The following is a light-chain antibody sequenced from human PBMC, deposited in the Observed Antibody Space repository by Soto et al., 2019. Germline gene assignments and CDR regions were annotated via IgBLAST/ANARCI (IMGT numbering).Light chain of an antibody. CDR1: QSVTSY. CDR3: QQYSQWPLT. CDR2: GVS. J-gene: IGKJ4*01. Sequence: EIVMTQSPATLSVSPGERATITCRASQSVTSYLAWYQQKPGQAPRLLMYGVSTMASGIPSRFGGSGSATEFSLTISSLQSEDFAVYYCQQYSQWPLTFGGGTKVDI. V-gene: IGKV3-15*01.